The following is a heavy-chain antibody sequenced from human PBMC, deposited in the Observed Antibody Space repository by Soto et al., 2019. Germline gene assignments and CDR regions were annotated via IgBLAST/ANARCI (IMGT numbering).Heavy chain of an antibody. CDR3: ARWVGHSYFDY. CDR1: GFTVSSNY. D-gene: IGHD3-10*01. Sequence: PGGSLRLSCAASGFTVSSNYVSRVRQAPGKGLEWVSVIYSGGSTYYPDSVKGRFTISRDNSKNTLYLQMNSLRAEDTAVYYCARWVGHSYFDYWGQGTLVTVSS. J-gene: IGHJ4*02. V-gene: IGHV3-53*01. CDR2: IYSGGST.